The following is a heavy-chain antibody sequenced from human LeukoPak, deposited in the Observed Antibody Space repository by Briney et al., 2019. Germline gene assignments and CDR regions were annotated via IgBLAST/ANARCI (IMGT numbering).Heavy chain of an antibody. V-gene: IGHV1-18*01. CDR2: ISAYNANT. CDR3: ETFGVVPNDAFDI. D-gene: IGHD3-3*01. CDR1: GYTFTRYG. Sequence: DSVTVSCKASGYTFTRYGISWVRQAPGKGREWMGWISAYNANTTYAQNLQGTVTITTDPSTSTAYMELRSLTSDDTAVYYCETFGVVPNDAFDIWGQGTMVTVSS. J-gene: IGHJ3*02.